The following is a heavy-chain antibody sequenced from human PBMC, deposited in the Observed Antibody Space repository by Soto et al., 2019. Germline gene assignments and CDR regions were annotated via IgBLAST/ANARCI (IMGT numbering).Heavy chain of an antibody. D-gene: IGHD5-12*01. CDR2: INPSGGST. CDR1: GYTFTSYY. J-gene: IGHJ4*02. Sequence: ASVKVSCKASGYTFTSYYMHWVRQAPGQGLEWMGIINPSGGSTSYAQKFQGRVTMTRGTSTSTVYMELSSLRSEDTAVYYCARDRFQGRDGYNSIDYWGQGTLVTVSS. V-gene: IGHV1-46*01. CDR3: ARDRFQGRDGYNSIDY.